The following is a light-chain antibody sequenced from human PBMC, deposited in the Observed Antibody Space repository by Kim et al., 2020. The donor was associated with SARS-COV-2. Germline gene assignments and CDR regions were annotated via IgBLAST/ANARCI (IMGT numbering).Light chain of an antibody. CDR1: SSNIGSNT. CDR3: AAWDDSLNGWV. CDR2: SNN. J-gene: IGLJ3*02. V-gene: IGLV1-44*01. Sequence: ELTQPPSASGTPGQRVTISCSGSSSNIGSNTVNWYQQLPGTAPKLLIYSNNQRPSGVPDRFSGSKSGTSASLAISGLQSEDEADYYCAAWDDSLNGWVFGGGTQMTVL.